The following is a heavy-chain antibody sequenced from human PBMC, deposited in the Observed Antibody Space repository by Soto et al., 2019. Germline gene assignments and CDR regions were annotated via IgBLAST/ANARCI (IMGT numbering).Heavy chain of an antibody. V-gene: IGHV1-18*01. CDR3: ARANERVCYDY. Sequence: QVQLVQSGAEVKKPGASVKVSCKASGYTFTSYGISWVRQAPGQGLEWMGWISAYNGNTNYAQKLQGRVTMTTDTTTSAADMELRSLRSDDTAMYYCARANERVCYDYWGQGTMVTVSS. D-gene: IGHD2-8*01. J-gene: IGHJ4*02. CDR2: ISAYNGNT. CDR1: GYTFTSYG.